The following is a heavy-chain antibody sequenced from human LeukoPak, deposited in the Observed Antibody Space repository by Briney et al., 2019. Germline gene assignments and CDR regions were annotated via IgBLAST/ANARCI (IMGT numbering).Heavy chain of an antibody. CDR3: ARIDSSGYPPHFDY. Sequence: SETLSLTCTVSGGSISSYYWGWIRQPPGKGLEWIGYIYYSGSTNYNPSLKSRVTISVDTSKNQFSLKLSSVTAADTAVYYCARIDSSGYPPHFDYWGQGTLVTVSS. D-gene: IGHD3-22*01. V-gene: IGHV4-59*01. CDR2: IYYSGST. J-gene: IGHJ4*02. CDR1: GGSISSYY.